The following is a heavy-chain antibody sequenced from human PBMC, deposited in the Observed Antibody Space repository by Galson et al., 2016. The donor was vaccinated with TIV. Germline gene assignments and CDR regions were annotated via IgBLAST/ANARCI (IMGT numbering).Heavy chain of an antibody. V-gene: IGHV3-74*01. D-gene: IGHD1-14*01. CDR3: TRDEPSYNYVLDV. J-gene: IGHJ6*02. Sequence: SLRLSCAASGLTFSDHYIDWVRQAPGKGLVWVSRISSDGSSTLYADSVKGRFTISRDNAKNTLYLQMSSLRAEDTALYYCTRDEPSYNYVLDVWGQGTTVTVSS. CDR2: ISSDGSST. CDR1: GLTFSDHY.